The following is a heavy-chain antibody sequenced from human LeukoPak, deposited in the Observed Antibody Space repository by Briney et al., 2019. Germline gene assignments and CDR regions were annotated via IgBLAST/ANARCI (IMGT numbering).Heavy chain of an antibody. CDR1: GFIFNNYA. CDR2: ISGSGGST. D-gene: IGHD6-13*01. J-gene: IGHJ4*02. CDR3: ARGSSSWYAD. Sequence: SGGSLRLSCAASGFIFNNYAMSWVRQAPGKGLEWVSAISGSGGSTYYADSVKGRFTISRDNPRNTLDLQMNSLRVEDTAVYYCARGSSSWYADWGQGTRVTVSS. V-gene: IGHV3-23*01.